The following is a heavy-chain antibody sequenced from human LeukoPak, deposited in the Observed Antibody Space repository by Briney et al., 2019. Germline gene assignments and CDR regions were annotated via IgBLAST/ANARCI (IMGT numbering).Heavy chain of an antibody. CDR3: ANGPTGY. Sequence: PGGSLRPSCAASGFTFSGYSMNWVRQAPGKGLEWVSGISGSGGSTYYADSVKGRFTISRDNSKNTLYLQMNSLRAEDTVVYYCANGPTGYWGQGTLVTVSS. V-gene: IGHV3-23*01. CDR1: GFTFSGYS. J-gene: IGHJ4*02. CDR2: ISGSGGST.